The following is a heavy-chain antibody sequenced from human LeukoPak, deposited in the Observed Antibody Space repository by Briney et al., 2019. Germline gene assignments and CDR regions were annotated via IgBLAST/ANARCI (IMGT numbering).Heavy chain of an antibody. CDR1: GFTFSSYS. V-gene: IGHV3-48*01. Sequence: GGSLSLSCAASGFTFSSYSMNWVRQAPGKGLEWVSYISSSISTIYYADSVKGRFTISRDNAKNSLYLQMNSLRAEDTALYHCARGEEYYYDSSGYYSNWGQGTLVTVSS. CDR3: ARGEEYYYDSSGYYSN. D-gene: IGHD3-22*01. J-gene: IGHJ4*02. CDR2: ISSSISTI.